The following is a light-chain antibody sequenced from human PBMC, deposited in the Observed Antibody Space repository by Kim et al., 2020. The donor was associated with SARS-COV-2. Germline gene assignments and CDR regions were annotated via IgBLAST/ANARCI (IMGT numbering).Light chain of an antibody. J-gene: IGLJ2*01. Sequence: SLPVSCTGTSRDIGAYNYVSWYQQHPGKAPKLMIYDVTYRPSGVSNRFSGSKSGNTASLTISGLQTDDEADYYCTSYTNSGAFVLFGGGTQLTVL. V-gene: IGLV2-14*03. CDR1: SRDIGAYNY. CDR3: TSYTNSGAFVL. CDR2: DVT.